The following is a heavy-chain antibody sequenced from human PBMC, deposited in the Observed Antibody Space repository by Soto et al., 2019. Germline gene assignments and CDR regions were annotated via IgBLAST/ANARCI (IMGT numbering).Heavy chain of an antibody. CDR2: MYHSGST. J-gene: IGHJ5*02. CDR1: GGSISSGGYS. V-gene: IGHV4-30-2*01. Sequence: SETLSLTCAVSGGSISSGGYSWSWIRQPPGKGLEWIGYMYHSGSTYYNPSLKSRVTISVDTSKNQFSLKLSSVTAADTDVYYCARAPDRWGQGALVTVSS. CDR3: ARAPDR.